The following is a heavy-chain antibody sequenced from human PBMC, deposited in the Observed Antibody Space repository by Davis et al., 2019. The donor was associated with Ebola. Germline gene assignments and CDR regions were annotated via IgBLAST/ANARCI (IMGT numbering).Heavy chain of an antibody. J-gene: IGHJ4*02. V-gene: IGHV3-30-3*01. CDR2: ISYDGSNK. CDR1: GFTFSSYA. Sequence: GESLKISCAASGFTFSSYAMHWVRQAPGKGLEWVAVISYDGSNKYYADSVKGRFTISRDNSKNTLYLQMNSLRAEDTAVYYCARDVFSSGCFDYWGQGTLVTVSS. D-gene: IGHD3-22*01. CDR3: ARDVFSSGCFDY.